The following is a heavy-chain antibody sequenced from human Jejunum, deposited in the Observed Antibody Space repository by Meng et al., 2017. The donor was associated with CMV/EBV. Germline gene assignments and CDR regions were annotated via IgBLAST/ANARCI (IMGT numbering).Heavy chain of an antibody. D-gene: IGHD3-3*01. CDR3: APLLRSFEGSWGFDP. Sequence: SGCSLRNSAEGVGWIRQHPGKALEWLAIIFWNDDKRYSRSLKNRLTITKDISKNQVLLTMTDMDPVDTGTYYCAPLLRSFEGSWGFDPWGQGTLVTVSS. CDR1: GCSLRNSAEG. V-gene: IGHV2-5*01. J-gene: IGHJ5*02. CDR2: IFWNDDK.